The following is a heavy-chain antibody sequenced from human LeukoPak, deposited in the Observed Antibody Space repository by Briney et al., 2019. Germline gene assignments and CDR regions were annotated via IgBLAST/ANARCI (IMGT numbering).Heavy chain of an antibody. J-gene: IGHJ4*02. CDR2: INHSGST. CDR3: ARGTMTTVTYYFDY. Sequence: SETLSLTCAVYGGSYSGYYWSWIRQPPGKGLEWIGEINHSGSTNYNPSLKSRVTISVDTSKNQFSLKLSSVTAADTAVYYCARGTMTTVTYYFDYWGQGTLVTVSS. CDR1: GGSYSGYY. V-gene: IGHV4-34*01. D-gene: IGHD4-17*01.